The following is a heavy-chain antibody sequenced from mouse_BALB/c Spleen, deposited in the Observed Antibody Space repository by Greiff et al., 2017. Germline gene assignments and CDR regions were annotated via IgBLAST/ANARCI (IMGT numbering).Heavy chain of an antibody. Sequence: EVKLVESGTVLARPGASVKMSCKASGYSFTSYWMHWVKQRPGQGLEWIGAIYPGNSDTSYNQKFKGKAKLTAVTSASTAYMELSSLTNEDSAVYYCTRPVVAYYYAMDYWGQGTSVTVSS. D-gene: IGHD1-1*01. J-gene: IGHJ4*01. V-gene: IGHV1-5*01. CDR3: TRPVVAYYYAMDY. CDR1: GYSFTSYW. CDR2: IYPGNSDT.